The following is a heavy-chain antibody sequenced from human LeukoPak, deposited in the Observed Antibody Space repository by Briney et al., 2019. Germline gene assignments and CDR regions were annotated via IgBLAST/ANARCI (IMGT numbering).Heavy chain of an antibody. Sequence: PGGSLRLSCAASGFTFSDYYMGWIRQAPGKGLEWVSYISSSGSTIYYADSVKGRFTISRDNAKNSLYLQMNSLRAEDTAVYYCARVRVVAATRYYYYMDVWGKGTTVTISS. CDR2: ISSSGSTI. CDR1: GFTFSDYY. CDR3: ARVRVVAATRYYYYMDV. D-gene: IGHD2-15*01. V-gene: IGHV3-11*04. J-gene: IGHJ6*03.